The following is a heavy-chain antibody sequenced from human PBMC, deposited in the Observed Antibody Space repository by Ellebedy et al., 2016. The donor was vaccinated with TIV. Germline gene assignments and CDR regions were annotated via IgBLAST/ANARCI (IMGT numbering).Heavy chain of an antibody. Sequence: SETLSLTCTVSGGSISSYYWSWIRQPPGKGLEWIGYIYYSGSTNYNPSLKSRVTISVDTSKNQFSLQLNSVTPEDTAVYYCARGRIAAAGTFDYWGQGTLVTVSS. CDR1: GGSISSYY. CDR2: IYYSGST. J-gene: IGHJ4*02. CDR3: ARGRIAAAGTFDY. V-gene: IGHV4-59*12. D-gene: IGHD6-13*01.